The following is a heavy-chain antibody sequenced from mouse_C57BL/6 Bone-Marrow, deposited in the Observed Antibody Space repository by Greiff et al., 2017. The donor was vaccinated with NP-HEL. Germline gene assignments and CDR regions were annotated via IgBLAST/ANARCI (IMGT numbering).Heavy chain of an antibody. CDR1: GFTFSDYY. V-gene: IGHV5-16*01. J-gene: IGHJ3*01. CDR3: ARAGDGYPWFAY. CDR2: INYDGSST. D-gene: IGHD2-3*01. Sequence: EVQLVESEGGLVQPGSSMKLSCTASGFTFSDYYMAWVRQVPEKGLEWVANINYDGSSTYYLDSLKSRFIISRDNAKNILYLQMSSLKSEDTATYYCARAGDGYPWFAYWGQGTLVTVSA.